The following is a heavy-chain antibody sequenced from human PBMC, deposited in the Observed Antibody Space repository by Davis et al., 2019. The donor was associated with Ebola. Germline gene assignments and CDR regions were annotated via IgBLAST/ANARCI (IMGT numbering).Heavy chain of an antibody. CDR2: INPNTGGT. CDR3: ARDRITFHFRDYYYALDV. V-gene: IGHV1-2*02. Sequence: ASVKVSCKASGYTFTGHYMHWVRQAPGQGLEWMGWINPNTGGTNYALTFQDRITMTRDTSINTAFLELGRLRADDTAVYYCARDRITFHFRDYYYALDVWGQGTTVTVSS. CDR1: GYTFTGHY. D-gene: IGHD3-16*01. J-gene: IGHJ6*02.